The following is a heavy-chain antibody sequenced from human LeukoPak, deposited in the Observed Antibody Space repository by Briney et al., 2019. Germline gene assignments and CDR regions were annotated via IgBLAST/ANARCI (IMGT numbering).Heavy chain of an antibody. CDR1: GFTFSSYG. D-gene: IGHD4-17*01. J-gene: IGHJ4*02. V-gene: IGHV3-33*06. CDR3: AKDLGYGDYVFDY. CDR2: IWYDGSNK. Sequence: SGGSLRLSCAASGFTFSSYGMHWVRQAPGKGLEWVAVIWYDGSNKYYADSVKGQFTISRDNSKNTLYLQMNSLRAEDTAVYYCAKDLGYGDYVFDYWGQGTLVTVSS.